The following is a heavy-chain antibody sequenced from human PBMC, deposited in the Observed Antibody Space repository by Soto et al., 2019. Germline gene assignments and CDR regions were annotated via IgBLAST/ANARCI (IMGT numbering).Heavy chain of an antibody. D-gene: IGHD3-10*01. J-gene: IGHJ6*03. V-gene: IGHV4-59*08. CDR2: IYYSGST. CDR3: ARHYGSGSYLGYYYYYMDV. Sequence: PSLTCTFSGGSISSYYWSWIRQPPGKGLEWIGYIYYSGSTNYNPSLKSRVTISVDTSKNQFSLKLSSVTAADTAVYYCARHYGSGSYLGYYYYYMDVWGKGTTVTVSS. CDR1: GGSISSYY.